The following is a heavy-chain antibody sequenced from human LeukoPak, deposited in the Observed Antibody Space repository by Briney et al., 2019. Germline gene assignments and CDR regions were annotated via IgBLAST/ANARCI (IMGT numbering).Heavy chain of an antibody. Sequence: GGSLRLSCAASGFTFSRHWMSWVRQAPGKGLEWVSYITGDGSTIYYADSVKGRFTISRDNAKKSLYLQMNSLRAEDTAVYYCARVGQWDYWGQGTLVTVSS. CDR1: GFTFSRHW. CDR3: ARVGQWDY. V-gene: IGHV3-48*04. D-gene: IGHD1-26*01. CDR2: ITGDGSTI. J-gene: IGHJ4*02.